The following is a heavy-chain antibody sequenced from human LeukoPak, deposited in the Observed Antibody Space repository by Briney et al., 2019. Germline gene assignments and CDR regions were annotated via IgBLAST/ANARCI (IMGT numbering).Heavy chain of an antibody. CDR1: GGSISSGDYY. D-gene: IGHD2-2*01. V-gene: IGHV4-30-4*01. CDR2: IYYSGST. Sequence: PSETLSLTCTVSGGSISSGDYYWSWICQPPGKGLEWIGYIYYSGSTYYNPSLKSRVTISVDTSKNQFSLKLSSVTAADTAVYYCARLVPAAIWYYYYGMDVWGQGTTVTVSS. CDR3: ARLVPAAIWYYYYGMDV. J-gene: IGHJ6*02.